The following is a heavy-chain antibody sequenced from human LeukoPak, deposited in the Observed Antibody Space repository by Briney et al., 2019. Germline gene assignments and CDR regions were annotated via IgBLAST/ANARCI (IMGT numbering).Heavy chain of an antibody. CDR1: GFTFSSYG. V-gene: IGHV3-30*18. D-gene: IGHD3-22*01. J-gene: IGHJ4*02. CDR3: AKDAPPYYYDSSGYYGDY. CDR2: ISYDGSNK. Sequence: GGSLRLSCAASGFTFSSYGMHWVRQAPGKGLEWVAVISYDGSNKYYADPVKGRFTISRDNSKNTLYLQMNSLRAEDTAVYYCAKDAPPYYYDSSGYYGDYWGQGTLVTVSS.